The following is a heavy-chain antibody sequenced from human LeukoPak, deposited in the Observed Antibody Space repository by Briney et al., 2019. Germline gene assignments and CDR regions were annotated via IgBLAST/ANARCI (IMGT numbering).Heavy chain of an antibody. V-gene: IGHV4-34*01. J-gene: IGHJ4*02. CDR3: ARGGRGKRWLQDY. CDR1: GGSFSGYY. CDR2: INHSGST. D-gene: IGHD5-24*01. Sequence: PSETLSLTCAVYGGSFSGYYWNWIRQPPGKGLEWIGEINHSGSTNYNPSLKSRVTISVDTSKNQFSLKLSSVTAADTAVYYCARGGRGKRWLQDYWGQGTLVTVSS.